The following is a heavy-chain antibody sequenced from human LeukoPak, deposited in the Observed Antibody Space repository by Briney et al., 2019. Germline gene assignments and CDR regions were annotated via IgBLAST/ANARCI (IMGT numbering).Heavy chain of an antibody. CDR1: GESFSGYY. V-gene: IGHV4-34*01. CDR3: AKVYSSSSRDAFDV. D-gene: IGHD6-6*01. Sequence: SETLSLTCAVYGESFSGYYWSSVRQSPGKGLEWIGEINHSGSTNYNSSLKSRVTISVDTSKSQFSLRLSSVTAADAAVYYCAKVYSSSSRDAFDVWGQGTMVTVSS. CDR2: INHSGST. J-gene: IGHJ3*01.